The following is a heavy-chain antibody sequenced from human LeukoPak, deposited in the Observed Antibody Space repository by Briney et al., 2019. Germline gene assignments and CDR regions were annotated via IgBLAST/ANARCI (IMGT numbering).Heavy chain of an antibody. CDR2: IYYSGST. J-gene: IGHJ3*02. V-gene: IGHV4-61*05. CDR1: GGSISSSSYY. D-gene: IGHD3-22*01. CDR3: ARVESYYHISAYYDALDI. Sequence: SETLSLTCTVSGGSISSSSYYWGWIRQPPGKGLEWIGYIYYSGSTNYNPSLKSRVTISVNTSKNQFSLKLSSVTAADTAVYYCARVESYYHISAYYDALDIWGQGTMVTVSS.